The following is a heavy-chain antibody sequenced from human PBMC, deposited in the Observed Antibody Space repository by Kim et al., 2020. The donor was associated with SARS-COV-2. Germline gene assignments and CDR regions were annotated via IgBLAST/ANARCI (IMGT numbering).Heavy chain of an antibody. J-gene: IGHJ6*02. CDR3: ARSPGGGVAAPYSLYYGMDV. D-gene: IGHD2-15*01. CDR2: IYYSGST. V-gene: IGHV4-59*01. CDR1: GGSISSYY. Sequence: SETLSLTCTVSGGSISSYYWSWIRQPPGKGLEWIGYIYYSGSTNYNPSLKSRVTISVDTSKNQFSLKLSSVTAADTAVYYCARSPGGGVAAPYSLYYGMDVWGQGTTVTVSS.